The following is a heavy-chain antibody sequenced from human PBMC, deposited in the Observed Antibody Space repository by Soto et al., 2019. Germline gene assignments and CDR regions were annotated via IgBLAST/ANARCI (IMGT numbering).Heavy chain of an antibody. Sequence: GGSLRVSCAAAGFRFRDYYMSWIRQAPGKGLEWVAYISSNSGSTGYADSVKGRFTISRDNAKNSLYLQMNSLRAEDTAFYYCAKDRSSAAMAHFDYWGQGTLVTVSS. J-gene: IGHJ4*02. D-gene: IGHD5-18*01. CDR3: AKDRSSAAMAHFDY. V-gene: IGHV3-11*05. CDR2: ISSNSGST. CDR1: GFRFRDYY.